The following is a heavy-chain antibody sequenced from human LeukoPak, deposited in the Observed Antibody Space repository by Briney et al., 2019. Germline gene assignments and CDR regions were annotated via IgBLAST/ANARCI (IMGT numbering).Heavy chain of an antibody. J-gene: IGHJ3*02. Sequence: ASVKVSCKASGYTFTSYGISWVRQAPGQGLGWMGWISAYNGNTNYAQKLQGRVTMTTDTSTSTAYMELRSVRSDDTDVYYCATKRDLYDTRSHAHYAAFDIWGQGTMVTVSS. V-gene: IGHV1-18*01. CDR2: ISAYNGNT. CDR3: ATKRDLYDTRSHAHYAAFDI. CDR1: GYTFTSYG. D-gene: IGHD3-22*01.